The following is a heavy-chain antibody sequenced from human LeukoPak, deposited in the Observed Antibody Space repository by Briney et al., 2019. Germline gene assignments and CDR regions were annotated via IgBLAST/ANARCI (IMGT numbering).Heavy chain of an antibody. V-gene: IGHV1-46*01. D-gene: IGHD7-27*01. CDR2: INPSGGST. Sequence: ASVKVSCKASGYTFTNYYVHWVRQAPGQGLEWMGIINPSGGSTSYAQKFQGRVTMTRDTSTSTVYIELSRLRSEDTAVYYCARERTGSFDLWGRGTLVTVSS. J-gene: IGHJ2*01. CDR3: ARERTGSFDL. CDR1: GYTFTNYY.